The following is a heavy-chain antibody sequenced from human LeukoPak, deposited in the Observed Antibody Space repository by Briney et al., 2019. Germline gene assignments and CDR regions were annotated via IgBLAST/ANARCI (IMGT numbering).Heavy chain of an antibody. Sequence: GGSLRLSCAASGFTFSSYDMHWVRQATGKGLEWVSAIGTAGDTYYPGSVTGRFTISRENAKNSLYLQMNSLRAGDTAVYYCARATSGFGELLFDYWGQGTLVTVSS. CDR3: ARATSGFGELLFDY. J-gene: IGHJ4*02. CDR2: IGTAGDT. D-gene: IGHD3-10*01. CDR1: GFTFSSYD. V-gene: IGHV3-13*01.